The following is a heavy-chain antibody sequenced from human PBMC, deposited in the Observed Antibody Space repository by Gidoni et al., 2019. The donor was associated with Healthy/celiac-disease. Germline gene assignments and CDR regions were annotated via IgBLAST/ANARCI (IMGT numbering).Heavy chain of an antibody. CDR2: IYYSGST. CDR1: GGSISSYY. J-gene: IGHJ4*02. V-gene: IGHV4-59*01. D-gene: IGHD3-22*01. CDR3: ARGYYYDSSGYIFDY. Sequence: QVQLQESGPGLVKPSETLSLTCTVSGGSISSYYWSWIRQPPGKGLEWIGYIYYSGSTNYNPSLKSRVTISVDTSKNQFSLKLSSVTAADTAVYYCARGYYYDSSGYIFDYWGQGTLVTVSS.